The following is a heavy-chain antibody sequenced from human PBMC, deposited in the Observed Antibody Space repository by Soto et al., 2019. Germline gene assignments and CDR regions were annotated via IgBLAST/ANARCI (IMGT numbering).Heavy chain of an antibody. CDR1: EGSVCSYD. CDR3: ARIPDFLAAAGEFDP. Sequence: SVTMSLTCTVAEGSVCSYDGTWTRQHPGKGLEWIGYIYYSGSTNYNPSLKSRVTISVDTSKNQFSLKLSSVTAADTAVYYCARIPDFLAAAGEFDPWGQGTLVTVSS. D-gene: IGHD6-13*01. J-gene: IGHJ5*02. V-gene: IGHV4-59*02. CDR2: IYYSGST.